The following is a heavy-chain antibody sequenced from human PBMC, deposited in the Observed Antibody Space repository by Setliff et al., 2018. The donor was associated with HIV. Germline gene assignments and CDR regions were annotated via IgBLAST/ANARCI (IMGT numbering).Heavy chain of an antibody. Sequence: SETLSLTCAVHGGSFSGYYWSWIRQSPGKGLEWIGEINHVGITNYNPSLKSRVTISVDTSKDQFSLKLNSVTAADTALYYCARSSSSSCRFDHWGQGTLVTVSS. CDR1: GGSFSGYY. CDR3: ARSSSSSCRFDH. V-gene: IGHV4-34*01. CDR2: INHVGIT. J-gene: IGHJ4*02. D-gene: IGHD6-6*01.